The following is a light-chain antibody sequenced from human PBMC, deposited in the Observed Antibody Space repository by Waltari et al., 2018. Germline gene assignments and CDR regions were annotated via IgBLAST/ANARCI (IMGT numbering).Light chain of an antibody. CDR1: QSLVYSDGITY. CDR3: MQGTQWPYT. J-gene: IGKJ2*01. CDR2: NVS. Sequence: DVVMTQSPLSLPVTLGQPASISCWSSQSLVYSDGITYLNWFQQRPGQPARRLIYNVSRRDPWVRDRFSGSGAGTDFTLKISRVEAEDVGIYYCMQGTQWPYTFGQGTKLEIK. V-gene: IGKV2-30*01.